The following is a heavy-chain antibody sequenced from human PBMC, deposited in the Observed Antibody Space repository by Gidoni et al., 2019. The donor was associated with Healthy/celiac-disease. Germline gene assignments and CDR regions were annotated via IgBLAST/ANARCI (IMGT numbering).Heavy chain of an antibody. CDR2: IGTAGDT. D-gene: IGHD6-13*01. J-gene: IGHJ4*02. V-gene: IGHV3-13*04. Sequence: EVQLVESGGGLVQPGGPLRLSCAASGFTFSSYDMHWVRQATGKGLECVSAIGTAGDTYYPGSVKGRFTISRENAKNSLYLQMNSLRAGDTAVYYCARGIRAAGAIDYWGQGTLVTVSS. CDR1: GFTFSSYD. CDR3: ARGIRAAGAIDY.